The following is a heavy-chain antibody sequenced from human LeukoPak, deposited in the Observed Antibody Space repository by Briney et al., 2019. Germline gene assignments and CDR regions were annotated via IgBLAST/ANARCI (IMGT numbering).Heavy chain of an antibody. J-gene: IGHJ4*02. CDR3: ARHDCSGGSCPLAY. CDR2: IDPSDSHA. D-gene: IGHD2-15*01. V-gene: IGHV5-10-1*01. Sequence: GESLKISCKGSGYTFTSYWITWVRQMPGKGLGWMGRIDPSDSHASYSPSLQGHVTISADKSINTAYLQWSSLKASDTAMYYCARHDCSGGSCPLAYWGQGTLVTVPS. CDR1: GYTFTSYW.